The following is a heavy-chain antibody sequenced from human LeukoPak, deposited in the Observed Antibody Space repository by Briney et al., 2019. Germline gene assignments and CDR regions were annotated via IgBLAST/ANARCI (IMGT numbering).Heavy chain of an antibody. Sequence: GGSLRLSCAASGFTVSSNYMSWVRQAPGKGLEWVSVIYSGGSTYSADSVKGRFTISRDNSKNTLYLQMNSLRAEDTAVYYCAKYDNSGRAGGYWGQGTLVTVSS. CDR3: AKYDNSGRAGGY. CDR2: IYSGGST. CDR1: GFTVSSNY. J-gene: IGHJ4*02. D-gene: IGHD3-22*01. V-gene: IGHV3-66*01.